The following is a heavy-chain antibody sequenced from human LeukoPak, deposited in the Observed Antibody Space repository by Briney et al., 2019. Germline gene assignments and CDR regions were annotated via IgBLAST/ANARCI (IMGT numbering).Heavy chain of an antibody. CDR1: GFTFSNYY. CDR2: IKNAGTDT. D-gene: IGHD3-10*01. J-gene: IGHJ6*03. CDR3: ARGGYGHNMDV. V-gene: IGHV3-74*01. Sequence: GRSLRLSCVGSGFTFSNYYMYWVRQAPGKGLESVSRIKNAGTDTIYADSVKGRFTVSRDNAKNTVYLQMNSLRAEDTAVYYCARGGYGHNMDVWGEGSTVTVSS.